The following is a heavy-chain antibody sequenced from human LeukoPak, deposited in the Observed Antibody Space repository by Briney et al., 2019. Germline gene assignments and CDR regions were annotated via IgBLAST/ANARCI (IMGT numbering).Heavy chain of an antibody. Sequence: SGGSLRLSCAAYGFTFSSYAISWVRQAPGKGLEWDSAISGTGGSTYYADSVKGRFAMSRVNSTSTLYLQMNSLRADGTAVYYCAKCRLRVSTAGMFSGIDVWGQGTTVTVSS. D-gene: IGHD6-13*01. CDR3: AKCRLRVSTAGMFSGIDV. J-gene: IGHJ6*02. CDR1: GFTFSSYA. V-gene: IGHV3-23*01. CDR2: ISGTGGST.